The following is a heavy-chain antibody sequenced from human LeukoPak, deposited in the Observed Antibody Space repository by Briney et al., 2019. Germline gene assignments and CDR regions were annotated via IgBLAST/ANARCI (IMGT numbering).Heavy chain of an antibody. J-gene: IGHJ6*02. CDR2: IRYDGSNK. D-gene: IGHD5/OR15-5a*01. V-gene: IGHV3-30*02. CDR1: GFTFSSYG. CDR3: AKDAPDVFYYYYGMDV. Sequence: GGSLRLSYAASGFTFSSYGMHWVRQAPGKGLEWVAFIRYDGSNKYYADSVKGRFTISRDNSKNTLYLQMNSLRAEDTAVYYCAKDAPDVFYYYYGMDVWGQGTTVTVSS.